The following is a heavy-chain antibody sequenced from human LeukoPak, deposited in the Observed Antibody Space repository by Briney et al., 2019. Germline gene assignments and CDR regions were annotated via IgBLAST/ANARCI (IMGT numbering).Heavy chain of an antibody. Sequence: SETLSLTCTVSGGSMRRSSYQWGWIRQPPGKGLEWIGSIYYSGSTYYNPSLKSRVTISVDTSKNQFSLKLSSVTAADTAVYYCATRPAGPRQDHDYWGQGTLVTVSS. CDR1: GGSMRRSSYQ. V-gene: IGHV4-39*01. J-gene: IGHJ4*02. D-gene: IGHD2-2*01. CDR3: ATRPAGPRQDHDY. CDR2: IYYSGST.